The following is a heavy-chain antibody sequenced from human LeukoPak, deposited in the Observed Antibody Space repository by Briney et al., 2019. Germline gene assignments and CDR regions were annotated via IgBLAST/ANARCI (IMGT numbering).Heavy chain of an antibody. CDR2: IIPIFGTA. J-gene: IGHJ4*02. Sequence: SVKVSCKASGGTFSSYAISWVRQAPGQGLEWMGGIIPIFGTANYAQKFQGRVTITADESTSTAYMELSSLRSEDTAVYYCARTPGDFTMVRGTAGYFDYWGQGTLVTVSS. CDR3: ARTPGDFTMVRGTAGYFDY. V-gene: IGHV1-69*13. CDR1: GGTFSSYA. D-gene: IGHD3-10*01.